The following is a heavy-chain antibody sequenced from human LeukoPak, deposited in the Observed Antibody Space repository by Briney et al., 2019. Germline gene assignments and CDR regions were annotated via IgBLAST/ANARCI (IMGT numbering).Heavy chain of an antibody. CDR1: GFTLDTHA. J-gene: IGHJ4*02. CDR3: YYYLDY. V-gene: IGHV3-23*01. Sequence: PGGSLRLSCAPSGFTLDTHAMSWVRQAPGKGREWDSGINGNGASTYYAGSVKGRFTISRDNSNNTLYLQMSTLYYCAKDQGYSYYYLDYWGQGTLVTVSS. D-gene: IGHD5-18*01. CDR2: INGNGAST.